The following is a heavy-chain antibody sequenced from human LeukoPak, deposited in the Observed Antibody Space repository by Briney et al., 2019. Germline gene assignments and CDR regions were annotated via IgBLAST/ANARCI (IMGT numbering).Heavy chain of an antibody. J-gene: IGHJ4*02. CDR3: AREVRAFDY. CDR1: GGSISSYY. Sequence: PSETLSLTCTVSGGSISSYYWSWIRQPPGKGLEWIGYFSYTGSTNYNPSLKSRVTISVDTSKNQFSLKLSSVTAADTAVYYCAREVRAFDYWGQGTLVTVSS. D-gene: IGHD3-10*01. V-gene: IGHV4-59*01. CDR2: FSYTGST.